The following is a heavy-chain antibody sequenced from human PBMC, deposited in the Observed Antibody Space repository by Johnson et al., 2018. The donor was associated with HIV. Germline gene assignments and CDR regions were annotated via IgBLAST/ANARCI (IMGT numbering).Heavy chain of an antibody. J-gene: IGHJ3*02. D-gene: IGHD3-9*01. Sequence: VQLVESGGGVVQPGRSLRLSCAASGFTFSSYAMHWVRQAPGKGLEWVAVISYDGSNKYYADSVKGRFTISRDNSKRIAYLQMNSLKTEDTAVYYCTRDLTETDAFDIWGQGTMVTVSS. CDR1: GFTFSSYA. CDR3: TRDLTETDAFDI. V-gene: IGHV3-30-3*01. CDR2: ISYDGSNK.